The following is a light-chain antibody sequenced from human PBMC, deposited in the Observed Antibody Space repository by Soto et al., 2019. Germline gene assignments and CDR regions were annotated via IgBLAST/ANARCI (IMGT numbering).Light chain of an antibody. Sequence: DIQMTQSPSSLSASVGDRVTINCRASETIGKYLNWYQQKPGKAPKLLINTASTLQSGVPSRFSGSGSGTNFSLTINSLQPEGFATYFCQQSYITLEYTFGQGTTLEIK. CDR3: QQSYITLEYT. CDR2: TAS. J-gene: IGKJ2*01. CDR1: ETIGKY. V-gene: IGKV1-39*01.